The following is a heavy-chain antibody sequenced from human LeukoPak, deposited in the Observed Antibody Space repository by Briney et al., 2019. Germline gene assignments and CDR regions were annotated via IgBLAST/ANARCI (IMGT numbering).Heavy chain of an antibody. CDR3: ARGGCSGGSCYFDY. CDR2: IYYSGST. D-gene: IGHD2-15*01. J-gene: IGHJ4*02. Sequence: PSETLSLTCTVSGGSISSGDYYWSWIRQPPGKGLEWIGYIYYSGSTYYNPSLKSRVTISVDTSKNQFSLKLSSVTAADTAVYYCARGGCSGGSCYFDYWGQGTLVTVSS. CDR1: GGSISSGDYY. V-gene: IGHV4-30-4*01.